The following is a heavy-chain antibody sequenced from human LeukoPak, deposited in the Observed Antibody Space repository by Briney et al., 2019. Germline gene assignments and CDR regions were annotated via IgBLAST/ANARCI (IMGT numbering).Heavy chain of an antibody. CDR3: ARGRRKLVVVADTAPAFDI. D-gene: IGHD2-15*01. V-gene: IGHV4-34*01. Sequence: PSESLSLTCAVYGGSFSGYYWSWIRQPPGKGLEWIGEINHSGSTNYNPSLKSRVTISVDTSKNQFSLELNSVTAADTAVYYCARGRRKLVVVADTAPAFDIWGQGTMVTASS. CDR1: GGSFSGYY. CDR2: INHSGST. J-gene: IGHJ3*02.